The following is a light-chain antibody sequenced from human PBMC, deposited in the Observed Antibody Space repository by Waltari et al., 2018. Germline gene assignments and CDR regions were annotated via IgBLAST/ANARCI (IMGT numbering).Light chain of an antibody. CDR3: QQFYSAPYT. Sequence: DIVMAQSPNSLAVSLGERATINCKSSQTVLYSSNNKNYLAGNQQKPGQPPTRLISWASTRETGGPDRVSGSGSGTDFTLTISSLQAEDVAVYYCQQFYSAPYTFGQGTKLEIK. J-gene: IGKJ2*01. V-gene: IGKV4-1*01. CDR2: WAS. CDR1: QTVLYSSNNKNY.